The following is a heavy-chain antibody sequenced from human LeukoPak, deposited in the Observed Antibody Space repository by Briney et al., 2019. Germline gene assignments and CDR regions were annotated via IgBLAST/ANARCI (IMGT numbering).Heavy chain of an antibody. CDR3: ARFFWSGYPAAFDI. CDR1: GGSFSGYY. J-gene: IGHJ3*02. D-gene: IGHD3-3*01. Sequence: SETLSLTCAIYGGSFSGYYWSWIRQPPGKGLEWIGEINHSGSTNYNPSLKSRVTISVDTSKNQFSLKLSSVTAGDTAVYYCARFFWSGYPAAFDIWGQGTMVTVSS. CDR2: INHSGST. V-gene: IGHV4-34*01.